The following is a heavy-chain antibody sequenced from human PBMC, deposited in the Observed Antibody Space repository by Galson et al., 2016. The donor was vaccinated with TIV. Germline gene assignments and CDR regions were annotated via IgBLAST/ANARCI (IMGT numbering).Heavy chain of an antibody. CDR2: IYWNDDK. CDR3: AQTAMILTGWFDS. CDR1: GFSLNTNGVG. V-gene: IGHV2-5*01. D-gene: IGHD5-18*01. J-gene: IGHJ5*01. Sequence: PALVKPTQTLTLTCTFSGFSLNTNGVGVGWIRQPPGKALEWLGLIYWNDDKRYSPPLKSRVTITKDTSRNQVVLTMTNINPVDTGTYYCAQTAMILTGWFDSWGQGTLVTVSS.